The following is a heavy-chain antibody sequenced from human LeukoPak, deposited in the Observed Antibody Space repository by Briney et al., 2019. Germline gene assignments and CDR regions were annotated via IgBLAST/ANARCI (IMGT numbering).Heavy chain of an antibody. CDR3: ARGGGWVTTPHTPYYFDY. D-gene: IGHD3-22*01. V-gene: IGHV1-69*01. CDR2: IIPILGTA. Sequence: VASVKVSCKASGGTFSSYAISWVRHAPGQGLEWMGGIIPILGTANYTQKFPGRVTITADEATSKTSMELRSLRSEAAAVYYWARGGGWVTTPHTPYYFDYWGQGTLVTVSS. J-gene: IGHJ4*02. CDR1: GGTFSSYA.